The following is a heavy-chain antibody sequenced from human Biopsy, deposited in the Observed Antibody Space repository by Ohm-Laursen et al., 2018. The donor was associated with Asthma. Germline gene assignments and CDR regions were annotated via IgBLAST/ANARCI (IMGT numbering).Heavy chain of an antibody. CDR2: IHYSGST. D-gene: IGHD6-19*01. J-gene: IGHJ5*02. CDR1: GASIKTDDHY. Sequence: TLSLTCTVSGASIKTDDHYWSWLRQPPGKGLEWFGFIHYSGSTSYNPSLEGRLTISVDTSKNQFSLNLGSVTAADTAVYYCARHWSGNGWQDMYNYFDPWGRGTLVTVSS. V-gene: IGHV4-30-4*01. CDR3: ARHWSGNGWQDMYNYFDP.